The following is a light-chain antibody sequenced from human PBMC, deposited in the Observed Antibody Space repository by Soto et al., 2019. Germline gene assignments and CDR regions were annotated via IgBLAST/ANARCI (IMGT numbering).Light chain of an antibody. J-gene: IGKJ1*01. CDR1: QGISNF. Sequence: DIQMTQSPSSLSASVGDRVTITCRASQGISNFLAWHQQKPGKVPKLLIYAASTLQSGVPSRFSGSGSGTGFTLTITSLPPEDVATYYCQKYNSAPWTFGQGTKVEIK. CDR2: AAS. CDR3: QKYNSAPWT. V-gene: IGKV1-27*01.